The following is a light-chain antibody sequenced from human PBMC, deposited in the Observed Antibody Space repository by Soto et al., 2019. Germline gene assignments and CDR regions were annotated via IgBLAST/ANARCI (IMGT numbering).Light chain of an antibody. V-gene: IGLV1-40*01. CDR2: GNS. CDR1: SSNIGAGYD. Sequence: QPVLTQPPSVSGAPGQTVTISCTGSSSNIGAGYDVHWYQEVPGTAPKLLIYGNSNRPSGVPDRFSGSKSGTSASLAITGLQAEDEADYYCQSYDSSLSAWVFGGGTKLTVL. CDR3: QSYDSSLSAWV. J-gene: IGLJ3*02.